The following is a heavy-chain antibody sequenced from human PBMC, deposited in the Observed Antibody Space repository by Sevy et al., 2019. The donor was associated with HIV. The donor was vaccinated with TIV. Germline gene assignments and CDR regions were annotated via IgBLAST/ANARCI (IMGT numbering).Heavy chain of an antibody. CDR1: GFSISGYS. J-gene: IGHJ6*02. CDR2: ISGSGGST. Sequence: QLGGPLRLSCAASGFSISGYSMTWVRQAPGKGLEWVSSISGSGGSTYYVDSVKGRFTISRDNSKNRVFLQMNNLRADDMAVYFCAKMQWFRDDFDMDVWGQGTTVTVSS. D-gene: IGHD2-8*01. CDR3: AKMQWFRDDFDMDV. V-gene: IGHV3-23*01.